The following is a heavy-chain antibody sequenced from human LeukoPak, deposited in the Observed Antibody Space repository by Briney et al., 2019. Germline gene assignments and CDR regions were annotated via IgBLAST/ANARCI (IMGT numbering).Heavy chain of an antibody. CDR2: INPNSGGT. J-gene: IGHJ5*02. V-gene: IGHV1-2*02. CDR1: GYTFTGYY. D-gene: IGHD3-22*01. CDR3: ARTSDSSGYYYNWFDP. Sequence: ASVKVSFKASGYTFTGYYMHWVRQAPGQGLEWMGWINPNSGGTNYAQKFQGRVTMARDTSISTAYMELSRLRSDDTAVYYCARTSDSSGYYYNWFDPWGQGTLVTVSS.